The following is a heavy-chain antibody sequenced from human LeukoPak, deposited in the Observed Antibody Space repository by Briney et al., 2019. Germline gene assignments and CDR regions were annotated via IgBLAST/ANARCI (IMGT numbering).Heavy chain of an antibody. CDR1: QFILSTYA. CDR3: AKDPPRAAWFSADYTNYGD. CDR2: ITSSGGST. D-gene: IGHD4-11*01. J-gene: IGHJ4*02. V-gene: IGHV3-23*01. Sequence: GGSLRLSCAASQFILSTYAMSWVRQAPGKGLEWVSGITSSGGSTYYADSVRGRFTISRDNSKNTLYLQMNSLRVEDTAVYYCAKDPPRAAWFSADYTNYGDWGQGTLVTVSS.